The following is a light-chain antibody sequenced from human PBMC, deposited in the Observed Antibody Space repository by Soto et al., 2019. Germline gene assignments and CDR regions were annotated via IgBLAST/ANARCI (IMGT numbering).Light chain of an antibody. V-gene: IGLV2-14*03. J-gene: IGLJ1*01. Sequence: QSVLTQPASVSGSPGQSITVSCTGTSSDVGGYNYVSWYQQHPGKAPRLMIYDVTNRPSGVSDRFSGSKSGNTASLTISGLQAEDEADYYCSSSRRGSTYVFASGTKVTVL. CDR1: SSDVGGYNY. CDR2: DVT. CDR3: SSSRRGSTYV.